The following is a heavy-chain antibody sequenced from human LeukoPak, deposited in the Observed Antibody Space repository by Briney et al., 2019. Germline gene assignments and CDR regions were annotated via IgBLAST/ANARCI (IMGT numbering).Heavy chain of an antibody. V-gene: IGHV4-59*01. CDR2: IYYSGST. CDR1: GGSISSYY. CDR3: ARDGSRQQGNWFDP. Sequence: KPSETLSLTCTVSGGSISSYYWSWIRQPPGKGLEWIGYIYYSGSTNYNPSLKSRVTISVDTSKNQFSLKLSSVTAADTAVYYCARDGSRQQGNWFDPWGQGTLVTVSS. J-gene: IGHJ5*02. D-gene: IGHD2-15*01.